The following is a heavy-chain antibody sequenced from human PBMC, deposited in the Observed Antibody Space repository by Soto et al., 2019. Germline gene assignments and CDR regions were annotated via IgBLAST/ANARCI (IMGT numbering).Heavy chain of an antibody. CDR3: APVNWNYKRGWLDP. J-gene: IGHJ5*02. D-gene: IGHD1-7*01. CDR2: FDPDGGET. CDR1: GYTFTEVS. V-gene: IGHV1-24*01. Sequence: ASVKVSCKVSGYTFTEVSIHWVRQAPGKGLEWMGGFDPDGGETVYAQKFQGRVRMTEETSTETAYMEVSSLRPEDTAVYYCAPVNWNYKRGWLDPCGQGTLLTVSS.